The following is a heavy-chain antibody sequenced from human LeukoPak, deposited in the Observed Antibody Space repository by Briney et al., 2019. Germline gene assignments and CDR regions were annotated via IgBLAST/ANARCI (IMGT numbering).Heavy chain of an antibody. CDR2: IHYSGSP. D-gene: IGHD6-19*01. CDR1: GGSISTYY. J-gene: IGHJ6*02. CDR3: ARNPVAVAENFYYGMDV. Sequence: SETLSLTCTVSGGSISTYYWSWIRQPPGKGLEWIGYIHYSGSPTHNPSLESRVTMSVDTSKNQFSLSLSSVTAADTAVYYCARNPVAVAENFYYGMDVWGQGTTVSVSS. V-gene: IGHV4-59*01.